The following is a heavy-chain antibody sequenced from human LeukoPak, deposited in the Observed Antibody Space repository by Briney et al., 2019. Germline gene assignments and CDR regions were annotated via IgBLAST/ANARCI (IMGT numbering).Heavy chain of an antibody. V-gene: IGHV3-48*02. J-gene: IGHJ1*01. D-gene: IGHD1-26*01. CDR3: ANERGGSYYGPEYFQH. Sequence: QAGGSLRLSCAASGFTFSSYSMNWVRQAPGKGLEWVSYISSSSSTIYYADSVKGRFTISRDNAKTSLYLQMNSLRDEDTAVYYCANERGGSYYGPEYFQHWGQGTLVTVSS. CDR1: GFTFSSYS. CDR2: ISSSSSTI.